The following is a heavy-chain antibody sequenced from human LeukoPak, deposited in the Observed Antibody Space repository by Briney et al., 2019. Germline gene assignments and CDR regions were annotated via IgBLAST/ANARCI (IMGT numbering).Heavy chain of an antibody. J-gene: IGHJ4*02. CDR2: MNPNSGNT. D-gene: IGHD5-24*01. Sequence: ASVKVSCKASGYTFISNDINWVRQATGQGLEWMGWMNPNSGNTGYAQKFQGRVTMTGNTSINTAYMELSSLRSEDTAVYYCARGSRRDGYNTLFDYWGQGTLVTVSS. CDR1: GYTFISND. V-gene: IGHV1-8*01. CDR3: ARGSRRDGYNTLFDY.